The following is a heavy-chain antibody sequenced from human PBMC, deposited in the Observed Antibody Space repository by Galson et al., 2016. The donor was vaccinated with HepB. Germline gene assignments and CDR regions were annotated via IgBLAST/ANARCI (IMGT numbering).Heavy chain of an antibody. CDR3: ARDRRSGSYGDDFHI. V-gene: IGHV3-33*08. D-gene: IGHD1-26*01. CDR1: GFTFSSYG. J-gene: IGHJ3*02. CDR2: IWYDGSRK. Sequence: SLRLSCAASGFTFSSYGMHWVRQAPGKGLEWVAVIWYDGSRKYYVDSVRGRFTISRDNFKNMVYLQMNSLRAEDTAVYYCARDRRSGSYGDDFHIWGQGTMVTVSS.